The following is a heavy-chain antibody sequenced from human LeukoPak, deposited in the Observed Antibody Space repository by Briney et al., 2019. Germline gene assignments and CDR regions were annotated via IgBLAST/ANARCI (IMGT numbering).Heavy chain of an antibody. J-gene: IGHJ3*02. CDR3: AKDFAKEWLVEGIAFDI. D-gene: IGHD6-19*01. Sequence: HSGGSLRLSCAASGFIFSNYGMSWVRQAPGKGLEWVSGISGSGSSIYNADSVKGRFTISRDNSKNTLYLQMNSLRAEDTAVYYCAKDFAKEWLVEGIAFDIWGQGTMVTVSS. V-gene: IGHV3-23*01. CDR1: GFIFSNYG. CDR2: ISGSGSSI.